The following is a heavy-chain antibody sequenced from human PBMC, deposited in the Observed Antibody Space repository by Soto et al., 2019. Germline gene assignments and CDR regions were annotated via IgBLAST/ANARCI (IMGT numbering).Heavy chain of an antibody. V-gene: IGHV3-33*01. CDR2: IWYDGSNK. D-gene: IGHD5-12*01. J-gene: IGHJ4*02. CDR1: GFTFSSYG. CDR3: ARGSGYDQYYFDY. Sequence: QVQLVESGRGVVQPGRSLRLSCAASGFTFSSYGMHWVRQAPGKGLEWVAVIWYDGSNKYYADSVKGRFTISRDNSKNTLYLQMNSLRAEDTAVYYCARGSGYDQYYFDYWGQGTLVTVSS.